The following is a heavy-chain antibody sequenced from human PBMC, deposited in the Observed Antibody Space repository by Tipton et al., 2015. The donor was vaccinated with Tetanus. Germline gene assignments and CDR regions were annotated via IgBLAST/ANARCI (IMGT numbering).Heavy chain of an antibody. D-gene: IGHD1-7*01. V-gene: IGHV3-21*06. CDR1: GFTFSSHR. CDR3: STGTTLDY. CDR2: ISSTSTYI. Sequence: SLRLSCAASGFTFSSHRINWVRQAPGKGLEWVSSISSTSTYIDYADSVKGRFTISRDNAKNSLYLQMNSLRAEDTAVYYCSTGTTLDYWGPGTRVTVSS. J-gene: IGHJ4*02.